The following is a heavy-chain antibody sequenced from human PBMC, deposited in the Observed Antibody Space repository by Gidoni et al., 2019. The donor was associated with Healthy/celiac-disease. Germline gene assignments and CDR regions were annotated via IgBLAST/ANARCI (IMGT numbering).Heavy chain of an antibody. CDR1: GGTFSSYA. V-gene: IGHV1-69*09. D-gene: IGHD2-2*01. CDR2: IIPILGIA. J-gene: IGHJ4*02. CDR3: ARVPCSSTSCYAADIAAAGAFDY. Sequence: QVQLVQSGAEVKKPGSSVKVSCKASGGTFSSYAISWVRQAPGQGLEWMGRIIPILGIANYAQKFQGRVTITADKSTSTAYMELSSLRSEDTAVYYCARVPCSSTSCYAADIAAAGAFDYWGQGTLVTVSS.